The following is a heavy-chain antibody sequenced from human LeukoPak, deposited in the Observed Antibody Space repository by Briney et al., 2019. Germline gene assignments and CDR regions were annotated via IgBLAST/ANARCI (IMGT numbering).Heavy chain of an antibody. J-gene: IGHJ4*02. CDR3: ARLVGLSTTASY. CDR1: GYTFIGYY. Sequence: ASVKVSCKASGYTFIGYYLHWVRQAPGQGLKWMGWINPTSGGTNYAQKFQDRVTMTRDTSINTAYMELSRLTSDDTAVYYCARLVGLSTTASYWGQGTLVIVSS. D-gene: IGHD5/OR15-5a*01. V-gene: IGHV1-2*02. CDR2: INPTSGGT.